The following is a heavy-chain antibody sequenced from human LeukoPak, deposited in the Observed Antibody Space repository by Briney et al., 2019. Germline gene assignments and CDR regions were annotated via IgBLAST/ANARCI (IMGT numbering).Heavy chain of an antibody. CDR3: ARTWAITQNLDY. J-gene: IGHJ4*02. Sequence: GGSLRLSCAASGFTFSSYAMSWVRQAPGRGLEWVSGISGSGGSTYYTDSVKGRFTISRDNSKNTLYLQMNSLKASDTAMYYCARTWAITQNLDYWGQGTLVTVSS. D-gene: IGHD1-20*01. V-gene: IGHV3-23*01. CDR1: GFTFSSYA. CDR2: ISGSGGST.